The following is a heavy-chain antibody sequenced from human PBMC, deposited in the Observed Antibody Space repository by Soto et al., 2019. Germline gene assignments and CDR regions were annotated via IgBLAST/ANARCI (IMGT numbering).Heavy chain of an antibody. CDR1: RGTFTNYA. CDR2: IMPFFGSG. D-gene: IGHD3-22*01. Sequence: QVYLVQSGAEVKKPGSSVKVSCKALRGTFTNYAFSWVRQAPGQGLEWMGGIMPFFGSGNYAQKFQGRINITADESTSSVYSELTSLRSEDTAVYYCARDRAGYYSHFVYWGQGTLVTVSS. V-gene: IGHV1-69*01. CDR3: ARDRAGYYSHFVY. J-gene: IGHJ4*02.